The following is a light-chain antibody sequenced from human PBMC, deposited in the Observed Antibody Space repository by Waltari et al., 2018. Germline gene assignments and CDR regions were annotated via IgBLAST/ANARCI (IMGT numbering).Light chain of an antibody. V-gene: IGKV3-20*01. J-gene: IGKJ1*01. Sequence: VLTQSPGTLSLSPGERATLSCRASQSVGKYLAWYQQKPGQAPRLLIYDTSTRATGIPDRFSGSGSVTDFSLTISRLEPEDFAVYYCQKYVSLPATFGQGTKVQIK. CDR2: DTS. CDR1: QSVGKY. CDR3: QKYVSLPAT.